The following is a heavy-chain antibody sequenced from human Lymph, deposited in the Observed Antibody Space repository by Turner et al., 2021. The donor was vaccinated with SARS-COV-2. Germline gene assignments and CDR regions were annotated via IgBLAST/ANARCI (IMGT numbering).Heavy chain of an antibody. J-gene: IGHJ6*02. CDR2: IYSGGTT. CDR3: ARDLGTYGMDV. Sequence: EVQLMETGGGLIQPGGSLRLSCAASGIIVSRNYMNWVRQAPGKGLEWVSVIYSGGTTYYADSVKVRFTISRDNSKNTLYLQMNSLRVEDTAVYYCARDLGTYGMDVWGQGTTVTVSS. D-gene: IGHD6-13*01. CDR1: GIIVSRNY. V-gene: IGHV3-53*02.